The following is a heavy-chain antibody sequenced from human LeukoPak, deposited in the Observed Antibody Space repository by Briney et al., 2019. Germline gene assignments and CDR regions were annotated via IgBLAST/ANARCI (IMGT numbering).Heavy chain of an antibody. CDR2: ISWNSGSI. CDR3: AKDMNRGYGSGSCIDY. V-gene: IGHV3-9*01. CDR1: GFTFDDYA. D-gene: IGHD3-10*01. Sequence: GGSLRLSCAASGFTFDDYAMHWVRQAPGKGLEWVSGISWNSGSIGYADSVKGRFTISRDSAKNSLYLQMNSLRAEDTALYYCAKDMNRGYGSGSCIDYWGQGTLVTVSS. J-gene: IGHJ4*02.